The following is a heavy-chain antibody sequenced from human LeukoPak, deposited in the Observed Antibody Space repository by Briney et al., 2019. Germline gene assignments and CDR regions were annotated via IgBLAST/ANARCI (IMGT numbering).Heavy chain of an antibody. D-gene: IGHD6-13*01. J-gene: IGHJ5*02. Sequence: GGSLRLSCAASGFTFSSYSMNWVRQAPGKGLEWVSYISSSSSTIYYADSVKGRFAISRDNAKNSLYLQMNSLRAEDTAVYYCARDRIAAAGTCWFDPWGQGTLVTVSS. V-gene: IGHV3-48*01. CDR3: ARDRIAAAGTCWFDP. CDR1: GFTFSSYS. CDR2: ISSSSSTI.